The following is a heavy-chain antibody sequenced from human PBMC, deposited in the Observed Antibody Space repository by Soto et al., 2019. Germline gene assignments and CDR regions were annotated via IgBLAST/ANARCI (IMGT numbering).Heavy chain of an antibody. CDR1: GFTFSNAW. J-gene: IGHJ3*02. CDR2: IKSKTDGGTT. V-gene: IGHV3-15*01. D-gene: IGHD3-16*02. Sequence: GGSLRLSCAASGFTFSNAWMSWVRQAPGKGLEWVGRIKSKTDGGTTDYAAPVKGRFTISRDDSKNTLYLQMNSLKTEDTAVYYCTTDQQDYDYIWGSYRNAFDIWGQGTMVTVSS. CDR3: TTDQQDYDYIWGSYRNAFDI.